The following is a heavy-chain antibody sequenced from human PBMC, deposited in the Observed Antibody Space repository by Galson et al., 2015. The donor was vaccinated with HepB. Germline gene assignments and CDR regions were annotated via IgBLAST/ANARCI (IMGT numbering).Heavy chain of an antibody. Sequence: SVKVSCKASGYTFTSYDINWVRQATGQGLEWMGWMNPNSGNTGYAQKFQGRVTMTRNTSISTAYMELSSLRSEDTAVYYCARDSDYGDKGWFDPWGQRTLVTVSS. CDR3: ARDSDYGDKGWFDP. D-gene: IGHD4-17*01. V-gene: IGHV1-8*01. J-gene: IGHJ5*02. CDR2: MNPNSGNT. CDR1: GYTFTSYD.